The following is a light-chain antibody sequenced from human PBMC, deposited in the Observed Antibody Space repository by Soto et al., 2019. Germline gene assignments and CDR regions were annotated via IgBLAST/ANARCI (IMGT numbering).Light chain of an antibody. CDR2: LGS. J-gene: IGKJ4*01. CDR3: MQALQTVT. Sequence: DIVMTQSPLSLPVTPGEPASISCRSSQSLLHSNGNTYLDWYLQKPGQSPQLLIFLGSIRASVVPDRFSGSGSGTDFTLKISRVEAEDVGTYYCMQALQTVTFGGGTKVEIK. V-gene: IGKV2-28*01. CDR1: QSLLHSNGNTY.